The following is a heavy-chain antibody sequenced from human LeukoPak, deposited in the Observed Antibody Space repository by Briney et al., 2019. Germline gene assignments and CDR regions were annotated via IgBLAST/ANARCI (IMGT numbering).Heavy chain of an antibody. V-gene: IGHV1-18*01. CDR3: ARGEYGSGSYPTRP. J-gene: IGHJ5*02. CDR1: GYTFTSYG. D-gene: IGHD3-10*01. Sequence: ASAKVSCKASGYTFTSYGISWVRQAPGRGLEWMGWISAYNGNTNYAQKLQGRVTMTTDTSTSTAYMELRSLRSDDTAVYYCARGEYGSGSYPTRPWGQGTLVTVSS. CDR2: ISAYNGNT.